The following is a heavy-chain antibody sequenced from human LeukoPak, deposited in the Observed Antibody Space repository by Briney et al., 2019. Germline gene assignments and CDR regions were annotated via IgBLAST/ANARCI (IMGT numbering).Heavy chain of an antibody. V-gene: IGHV5-51*03. J-gene: IGHJ4*02. Sequence: GESLKRSCKGSGYSFTKYWIGWVRQMPGKGLEWMGIIYPGDSDTRYSPSFQGQVTISADKSISTAYLQRGSLTASDTAMYYCARLGSSATYFDFWRQGSLVTVSS. D-gene: IGHD2-15*01. CDR1: GYSFTKYW. CDR3: ARLGSSATYFDF. CDR2: IYPGDSDT.